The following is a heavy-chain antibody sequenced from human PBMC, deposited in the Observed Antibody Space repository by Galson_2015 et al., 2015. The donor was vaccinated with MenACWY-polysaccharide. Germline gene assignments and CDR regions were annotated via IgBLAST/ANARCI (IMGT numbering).Heavy chain of an antibody. CDR2: ISHDGNNK. V-gene: IGHV3-30*18. CDR3: AKTHWEQPSVTDALDI. CDR1: GFTSSNYG. Sequence: SLRLSCAASGFTSSNYGMHWVRQAPGKGLEWVAVISHDGNNKYYTESVKGRFTISRDNSKNTLYLQMNSLRVEDTAVYYCAKTHWEQPSVTDALDIWGQGTMVIVSS. D-gene: IGHD1-26*01. J-gene: IGHJ3*02.